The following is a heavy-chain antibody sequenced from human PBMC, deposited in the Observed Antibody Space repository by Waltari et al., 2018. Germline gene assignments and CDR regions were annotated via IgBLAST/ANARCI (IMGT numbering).Heavy chain of an antibody. V-gene: IGHV4-39*01. Sequence: QLQLQESGPGLVKPSETLSLTCTVSGGSISSSSYYWGWFRQPQGKGLEGVGSLYYSGSTYYNPSLKSRVTISVDTSKNQFSLKLSSVTAADTAVYYCARLPYDSSGYYGENWFDPWGQGTLVTVSS. CDR2: LYYSGST. CDR3: ARLPYDSSGYYGENWFDP. CDR1: GGSISSSSYY. D-gene: IGHD3-22*01. J-gene: IGHJ5*02.